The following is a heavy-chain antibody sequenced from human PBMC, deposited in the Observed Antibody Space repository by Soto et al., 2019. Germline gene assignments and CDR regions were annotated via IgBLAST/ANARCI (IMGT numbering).Heavy chain of an antibody. D-gene: IGHD2-15*01. Sequence: QPGGSLRLSCAASGFTFSGYGMHWVRQAPGKGLEWVAVIWYDGSYKYYADSVKGRFTISRDNSNNTLYLQMNSLRAEDTAVYYCAYLPQVAATDPFDYWGQGTLVTVSS. CDR2: IWYDGSYK. CDR1: GFTFSGYG. V-gene: IGHV3-33*01. CDR3: AYLPQVAATDPFDY. J-gene: IGHJ4*02.